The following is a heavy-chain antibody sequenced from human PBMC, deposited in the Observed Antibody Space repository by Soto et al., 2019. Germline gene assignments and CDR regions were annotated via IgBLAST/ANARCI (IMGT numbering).Heavy chain of an antibody. Sequence: GGFLRLSCAASGFTFSSYGMSWVRQAPGKGLEWVSAISGSGGSTYYADSVKGRFTISRDNSKNTLYLQMNSLRAEDTAVYYCAKESCSSTSCYGPYYYYGMDVWGQGTTVTVSS. CDR1: GFTFSSYG. CDR3: AKESCSSTSCYGPYYYYGMDV. J-gene: IGHJ6*02. V-gene: IGHV3-23*01. D-gene: IGHD2-2*01. CDR2: ISGSGGST.